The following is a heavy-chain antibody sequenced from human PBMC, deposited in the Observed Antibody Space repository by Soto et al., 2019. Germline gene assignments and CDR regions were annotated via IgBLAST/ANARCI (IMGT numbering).Heavy chain of an antibody. CDR2: ISAYNGNT. V-gene: IGHV1-18*01. Sequence: ASVKVSCKASGYTFTSYGISWVRQAPGQGLEWMGWISAYNGNTNYAQKLQGRVTMTTDTSTSTAYMELRSLRSDDTAVYYCATTNWNCSYYYYYYYMDVWGKGTTVTVSS. CDR1: GYTFTSYG. CDR3: ATTNWNCSYYYYYYYMDV. J-gene: IGHJ6*03. D-gene: IGHD1-7*01.